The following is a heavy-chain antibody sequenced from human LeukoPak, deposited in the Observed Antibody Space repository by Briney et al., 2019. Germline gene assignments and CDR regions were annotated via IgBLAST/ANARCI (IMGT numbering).Heavy chain of an antibody. CDR1: GFTFSSYG. CDR2: ISSSSSYI. V-gene: IGHV3-21*01. D-gene: IGHD4-17*01. CDR3: ARVRDLRYYYYYMDV. J-gene: IGHJ6*03. Sequence: GGSLRLSCAASGFTFSSYGMHWVRQAPGKGLEWVSSISSSSSYIYYADSVKGRFTISRDNAKNSLYLQMNSLRAEDTAVYYCARVRDLRYYYYYMDVWGKGTTVTISS.